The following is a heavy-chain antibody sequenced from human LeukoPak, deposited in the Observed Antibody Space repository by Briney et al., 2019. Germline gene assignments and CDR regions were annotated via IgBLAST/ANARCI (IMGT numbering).Heavy chain of an antibody. J-gene: IGHJ4*02. CDR2: ISAGNGNT. D-gene: IGHD6-19*01. CDR3: ARGRMAGTYVFDY. CDR1: GYTFTSYA. V-gene: IGHV1-3*01. Sequence: ASVKVSCKASGYTFTSYAIHWVRQAPGQRLEWMGWISAGNGNTKYSQNFQGRVTSISNTSATTAFMELSSLRSEDTAVYYCARGRMAGTYVFDYWGQGTLVTVSS.